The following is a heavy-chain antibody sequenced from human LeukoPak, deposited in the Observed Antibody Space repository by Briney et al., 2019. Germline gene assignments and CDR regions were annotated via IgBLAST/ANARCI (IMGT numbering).Heavy chain of an antibody. Sequence: GRSLRLSCAASRFTFTDYGMHWVRQPPGKGLEWVALVWYDGSGKYYADSVKGRFTISRDNSKNTLYLQMNSLRAEDTAVYYCARDWCGGGSCYYFDHWGQGTLVAVSS. D-gene: IGHD2-15*01. J-gene: IGHJ4*02. CDR1: RFTFTDYG. CDR3: ARDWCGGGSCYYFDH. V-gene: IGHV3-33*01. CDR2: VWYDGSGK.